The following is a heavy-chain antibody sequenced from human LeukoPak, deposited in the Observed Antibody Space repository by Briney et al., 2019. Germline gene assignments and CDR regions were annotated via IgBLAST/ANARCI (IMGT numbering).Heavy chain of an antibody. CDR3: ARVGFEESTVVTPGAFDI. J-gene: IGHJ3*02. CDR2: IYYSGST. D-gene: IGHD4-23*01. V-gene: IGHV4-30-4*08. Sequence: PSQTLSLTCTVSGGSISSGDYYWSWIRQPPGKGLEWIGYIYYSGSTYYNPSLKSRVTISVDTSKNQFSLKLSSVTAADTAVYYCARVGFEESTVVTPGAFDIWGQGTMVTVSS. CDR1: GGSISSGDYY.